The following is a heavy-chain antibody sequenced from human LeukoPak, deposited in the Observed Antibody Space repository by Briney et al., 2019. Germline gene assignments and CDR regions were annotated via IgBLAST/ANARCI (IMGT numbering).Heavy chain of an antibody. D-gene: IGHD3-16*02. J-gene: IGHJ4*02. CDR2: NRFDDSGK. V-gene: IGHV3-30*02. CDR1: GLAFTFSTSG. Sequence: GGSLRLSCAASGLAFTFSTSGIHWVRQAPGKGLEWVAFNRFDDSGKSYADSVKGRFTTSRDNSKNTVFLQMNSLRDEGTAIYYCAREGGTIEIGEFDYWGQGTLVTVSS. CDR3: AREGGTIEIGEFDY.